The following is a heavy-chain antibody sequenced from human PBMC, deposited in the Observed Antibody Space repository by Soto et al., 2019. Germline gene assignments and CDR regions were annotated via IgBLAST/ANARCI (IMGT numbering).Heavy chain of an antibody. V-gene: IGHV4-34*01. J-gene: IGHJ4*02. Sequence: SETLSLTCAVYGGSFSGYYWSWIRQPPGKGLEWIGEINHSGSTNYNPSLKSRVTISVDTSKNQFSLKLSSVTAADTAVYYCARVLPTYKYTAMVPPDYWGQVTLVTVSS. CDR2: INHSGST. D-gene: IGHD5-18*01. CDR3: ARVLPTYKYTAMVPPDY. CDR1: GGSFSGYY.